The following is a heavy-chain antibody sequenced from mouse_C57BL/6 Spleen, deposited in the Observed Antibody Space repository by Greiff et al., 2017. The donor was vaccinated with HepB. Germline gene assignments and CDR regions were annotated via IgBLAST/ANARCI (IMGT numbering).Heavy chain of an antibody. D-gene: IGHD1-1*01. CDR1: GYTFTSYD. Sequence: QVQLQQSGPELVKPGASVKLSCKASGYTFTSYDINWVKQRPGQGLEWIGWIYPRDGSTKYNEKFKGKATLTVDTSSSTAYMELHSLTSEDSAVYFCARTYYYGSSYEAWFAYWGQGTLVTVSA. CDR3: ARTYYYGSSYEAWFAY. J-gene: IGHJ3*01. V-gene: IGHV1-85*01. CDR2: IYPRDGST.